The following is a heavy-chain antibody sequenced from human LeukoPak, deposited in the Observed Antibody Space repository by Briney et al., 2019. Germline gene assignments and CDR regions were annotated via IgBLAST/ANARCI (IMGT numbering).Heavy chain of an antibody. Sequence: ASVKVSCKASGGTFSSYAISWVRQAPGQGLEWMGGIIPIFGTANYAQKFQGRVTITADKSTSTAYMELSSLRSEDTAVYYCARVVAAAGTSNWFDPWGQGTLVTVSS. D-gene: IGHD6-13*01. J-gene: IGHJ5*02. V-gene: IGHV1-69*06. CDR1: GGTFSSYA. CDR2: IIPIFGTA. CDR3: ARVVAAAGTSNWFDP.